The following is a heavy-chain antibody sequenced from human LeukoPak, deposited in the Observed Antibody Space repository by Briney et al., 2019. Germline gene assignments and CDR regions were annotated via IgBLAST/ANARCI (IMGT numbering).Heavy chain of an antibody. CDR1: GGTFSTYL. Sequence: SVKVSCKASGGTFSTYLITWMRQAPGQGLEWMGGIIPIFGSTYYAQNFQGRVTIAADDSTSTAYMDLSSLRSDDTAIYYCARGRLGTEPLFDYWGQGTLVTVSS. CDR2: IIPIFGST. D-gene: IGHD1-14*01. CDR3: ARGRLGTEPLFDY. V-gene: IGHV1-69*13. J-gene: IGHJ4*02.